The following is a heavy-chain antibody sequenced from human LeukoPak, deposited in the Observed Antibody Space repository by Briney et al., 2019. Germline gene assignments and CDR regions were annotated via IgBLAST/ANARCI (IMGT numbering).Heavy chain of an antibody. J-gene: IGHJ4*02. V-gene: IGHV4-30-2*01. D-gene: IGHD3-22*01. Sequence: SETLSLTCTVSGGSISSGGYYWSWIRQPPGKSLEWIGYIYHSGSTYYNPSLKSRVTISVDTSKNQFSLKLSSVTAADTAVYYCAGFGSYYDSSGYYSPYFDYWGQGTLVTVSS. CDR3: AGFGSYYDSSGYYSPYFDY. CDR1: GGSISSGGYY. CDR2: IYHSGST.